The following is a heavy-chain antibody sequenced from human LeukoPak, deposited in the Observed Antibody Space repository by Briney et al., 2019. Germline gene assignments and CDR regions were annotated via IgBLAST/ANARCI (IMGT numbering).Heavy chain of an antibody. CDR3: EIVGGEDYDNVVESYRYTVIYWFDP. J-gene: IGHJ5*02. CDR2: IRYDGSNK. D-gene: IGHD3-16*02. CDR1: GFTFSSYG. V-gene: IGHV3-30*02. Sequence: GGCLRLSCAASGFTFSSYGMHWVRQAAGKGLEWVAFIRYDGSNKYYADSVKGRFTISRDNSKNTLYLQMNSLRAEDTAVYYCEIVGGEDYDNVVESYRYTVIYWFDPWGQGTLVTVSS.